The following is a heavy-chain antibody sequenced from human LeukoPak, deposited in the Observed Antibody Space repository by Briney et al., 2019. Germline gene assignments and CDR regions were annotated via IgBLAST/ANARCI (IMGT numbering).Heavy chain of an antibody. Sequence: SETLSLTCSVSGDSITSSIHYWGWVRQPPGRGLEWIGSIYYTGSAYYNQSLKSRVTISVDTSKNQFSLNLSSVTAADTAMYYCARDFSAGIQLWGHALFVFDLWGQGTMVTVSS. J-gene: IGHJ3*01. CDR3: ARDFSAGIQLWGHALFVFDL. V-gene: IGHV4-39*07. CDR1: GDSITSSIHY. CDR2: IYYTGSA. D-gene: IGHD5-18*01.